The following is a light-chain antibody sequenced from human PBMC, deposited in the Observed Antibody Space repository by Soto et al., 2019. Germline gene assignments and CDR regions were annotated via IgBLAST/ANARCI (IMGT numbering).Light chain of an antibody. V-gene: IGKV3-15*01. J-gene: IGKJ4*01. Sequence: EIVMTQSPVTLSMSPGETATLSCRASQGIGDTLAWYQQKPGQTPRLLIYDTSIRATGVPARFSGSRSGAEFTLTISSLQSEDFAVYYCQHYVTWPLTFGGGTKVDIK. CDR3: QHYVTWPLT. CDR1: QGIGDT. CDR2: DTS.